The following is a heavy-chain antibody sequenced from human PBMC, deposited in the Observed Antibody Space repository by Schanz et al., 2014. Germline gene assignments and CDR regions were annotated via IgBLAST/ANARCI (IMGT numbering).Heavy chain of an antibody. V-gene: IGHV3-30*04. J-gene: IGHJ4*02. D-gene: IGHD2-15*01. CDR2: ISHDGNNK. CDR1: GFTFGSYP. Sequence: QVQLVESGGGVVQPGRSLRLSCAASGFTFGSYPIHWVRQAPGKGLEWVAVISHDGNNKYYGDSVKGRFTISRDNSKTTVYLLMNSLALSSPPFYYCARVVAAAPQGCNYWGRGTLVTVSS. CDR3: ARVVAAAPQGCNY.